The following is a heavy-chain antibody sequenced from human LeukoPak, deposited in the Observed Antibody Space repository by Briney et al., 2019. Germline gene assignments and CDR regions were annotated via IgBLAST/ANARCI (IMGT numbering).Heavy chain of an antibody. V-gene: IGHV1-46*01. CDR1: GYTFTSYY. CDR2: INPSGGST. CDR3: ARDERYDSSGYPFDY. D-gene: IGHD3-22*01. Sequence: ASVKVSCKASGYTFTSYYMHWVRQAPGQGLEWMGIINPSGGSTSYAQKFQGRVTMTRDMSISTAYMELSRLRSDDTAVYYCARDERYDSSGYPFDYWGQGTLVTVSS. J-gene: IGHJ4*02.